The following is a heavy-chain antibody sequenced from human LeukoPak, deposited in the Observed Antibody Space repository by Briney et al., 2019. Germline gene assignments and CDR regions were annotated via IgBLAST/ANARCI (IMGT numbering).Heavy chain of an antibody. Sequence: GGSLRLSCAASGFTFSSYAMSWVRQAPGKGLEWVSSINNSGGSTYYADSVKGRFTISRDNAKNSLYLQMNSLRAEDTAVYYCARDVHSGSPGAFDIWGQGTMVTVSS. J-gene: IGHJ3*02. CDR2: INNSGGST. CDR1: GFTFSSYA. V-gene: IGHV3-23*01. CDR3: ARDVHSGSPGAFDI. D-gene: IGHD1-26*01.